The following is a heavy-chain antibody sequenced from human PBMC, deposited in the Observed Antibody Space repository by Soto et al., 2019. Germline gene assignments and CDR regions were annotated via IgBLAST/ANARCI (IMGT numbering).Heavy chain of an antibody. Sequence: GGSLRLSCAASGFTFSSYSMNWVRQAPGKGLEWVSSISSSSSYIYYADSVKGRFTISRDNAKNSLYLQMNSLRAEDTAVYYCARDPIPTTSSGYYYASRFDPWGQGTLVTVSS. CDR2: ISSSSSYI. V-gene: IGHV3-21*01. J-gene: IGHJ5*02. CDR3: ARDPIPTTSSGYYYASRFDP. D-gene: IGHD3-22*01. CDR1: GFTFSSYS.